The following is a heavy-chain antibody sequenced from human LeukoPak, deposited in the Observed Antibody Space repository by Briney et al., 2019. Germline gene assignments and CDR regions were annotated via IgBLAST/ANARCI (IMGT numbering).Heavy chain of an antibody. Sequence: SGPTLVKPPQTLTLTCTFSGFSLSTSGVGVGWIRQPPGKALEWLALIYWDDDKRYSPSLKSRLTITKDTSKNQVVLTMTNMDPVDTATYYCAHSQRQWLVNDAFDIWGQGTMVTVSS. CDR2: IYWDDDK. CDR1: GFSLSTSGVG. D-gene: IGHD6-19*01. V-gene: IGHV2-5*02. J-gene: IGHJ3*02. CDR3: AHSQRQWLVNDAFDI.